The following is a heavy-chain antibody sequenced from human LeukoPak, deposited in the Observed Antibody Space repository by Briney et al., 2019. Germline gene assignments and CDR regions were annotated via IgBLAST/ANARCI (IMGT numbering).Heavy chain of an antibody. J-gene: IGHJ4*02. Sequence: GRSLRLSCAASGFTFDDYAMHWGRQAPGKGLEWVSGISWNSGSIGYADSVKGRFTISRDNAKNSLYLQMNSLRAEDTALYYCAKDTGGYSYGFDYWGQGTLVTVSS. CDR1: GFTFDDYA. V-gene: IGHV3-9*01. D-gene: IGHD5-18*01. CDR3: AKDTGGYSYGFDY. CDR2: ISWNSGSI.